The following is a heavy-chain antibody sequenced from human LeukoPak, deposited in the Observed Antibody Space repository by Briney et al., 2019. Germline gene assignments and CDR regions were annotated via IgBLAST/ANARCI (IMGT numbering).Heavy chain of an antibody. D-gene: IGHD3-16*02. CDR3: ARRCQDRGNYHVIDS. Sequence: SETLSLTCTVSGGSISRRDCYWDWIRQPPGKGLEWIGTIYYTGSTASTPSLKSRVTISVDTSRNQFSLKLNSVTAADTAVYHCARRCQDRGNYHVIDSWGQGTLVTVSS. CDR2: IYYTGST. CDR1: GGSISRRDCY. J-gene: IGHJ4*02. V-gene: IGHV4-39*01.